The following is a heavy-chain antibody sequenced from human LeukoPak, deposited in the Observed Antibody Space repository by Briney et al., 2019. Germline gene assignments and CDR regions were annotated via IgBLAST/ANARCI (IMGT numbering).Heavy chain of an antibody. Sequence: GGSLRLSCAASGFTFSNYAMSWVRQAPGKGLEWVSTISGSGGSTYYADSVKGRLTISRDNSNNTLHLQMNSLRAEDTAVYYCAKAALLGHSSSWYDYWGQGTLVTVSS. D-gene: IGHD6-13*01. CDR3: AKAALLGHSSSWYDY. CDR2: ISGSGGST. CDR1: GFTFSNYA. V-gene: IGHV3-23*01. J-gene: IGHJ4*02.